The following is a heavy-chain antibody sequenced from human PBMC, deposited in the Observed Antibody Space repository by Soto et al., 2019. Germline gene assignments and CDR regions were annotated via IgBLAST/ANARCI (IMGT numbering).Heavy chain of an antibody. D-gene: IGHD3-10*01. CDR2: INPNSGGT. CDR1: GYTFTGYY. V-gene: IGHV1-2*04. Sequence: QVQLVQSGAEVKKPGASVKVSCKASGYTFTGYYMHWVRQAPGQGLEWMGWINPNSGGTNYAQKFQGWVTMTRDTSISTAYMELSRLRSDDTAVYYCARDTRNMVRGGATYYYGMDVWGQGTTVTVSS. CDR3: ARDTRNMVRGGATYYYGMDV. J-gene: IGHJ6*02.